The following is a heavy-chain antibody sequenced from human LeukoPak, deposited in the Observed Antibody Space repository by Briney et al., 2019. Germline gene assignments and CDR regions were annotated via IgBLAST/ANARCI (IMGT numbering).Heavy chain of an antibody. CDR3: ARGSYCSSTSCYDWFDY. Sequence: PSETLSLTCAVSGGSISSSNWWSWVRQPPGKGLEWIGEIYHSGNTNYNPSLKSRVTISVDTSKNQFSLKLSSVTAADTAVYYCARGSYCSSTSCYDWFDYWGQGTLVTVSS. D-gene: IGHD2-2*01. V-gene: IGHV4-4*02. CDR2: IYHSGNT. J-gene: IGHJ4*02. CDR1: GGSISSSNW.